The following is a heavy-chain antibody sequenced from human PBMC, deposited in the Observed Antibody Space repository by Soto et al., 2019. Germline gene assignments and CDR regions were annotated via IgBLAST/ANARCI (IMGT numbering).Heavy chain of an antibody. CDR2: IYYSGST. Sequence: PPETLSLTCTVSGGSISSGSYYWGWIRRPPGKGLGGIVSIYYSGSTYYNPSLKSRVTISVDTSKNQFSLKLSSVTAADTAVYYCARQEIPPYESWGLPYYFDYWGQGTLVTVSS. CDR1: GGSISSGSYY. J-gene: IGHJ4*02. D-gene: IGHD3-16*01. V-gene: IGHV4-39*01. CDR3: ARQEIPPYESWGLPYYFDY.